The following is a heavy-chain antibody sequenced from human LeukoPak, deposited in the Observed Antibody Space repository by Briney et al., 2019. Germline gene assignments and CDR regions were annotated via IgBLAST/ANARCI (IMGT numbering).Heavy chain of an antibody. V-gene: IGHV1-46*01. Sequence: ASVKVSCKASGYTFTSYYMHWVRQAPGQGLEWMGIINPSGGSTSYAQKFQGRVTMTRDVSTSTVYMELSSLRSEDTAVYYCARDQVVVVPDSQDAFDIWGQGTMVTVSS. J-gene: IGHJ3*02. D-gene: IGHD2-2*01. CDR1: GYTFTSYY. CDR2: INPSGGST. CDR3: ARDQVVVVPDSQDAFDI.